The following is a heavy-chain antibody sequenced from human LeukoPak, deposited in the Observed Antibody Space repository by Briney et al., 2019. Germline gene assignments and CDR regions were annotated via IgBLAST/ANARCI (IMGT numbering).Heavy chain of an antibody. D-gene: IGHD6-13*01. CDR1: GYTFTGYY. CDR2: INPNSGGT. V-gene: IGHV1-2*02. CDR3: ARVEEYSSSIDY. Sequence: ASVKVSCKASGYTFTGYYMHWVRQAPGQGLEWMGWINPNSGGTNYAQKFQGRVTMTRDTPISTAYMELSRLRSDDTAVYYCARVEEYSSSIDYWGQGTLVTVSS. J-gene: IGHJ4*02.